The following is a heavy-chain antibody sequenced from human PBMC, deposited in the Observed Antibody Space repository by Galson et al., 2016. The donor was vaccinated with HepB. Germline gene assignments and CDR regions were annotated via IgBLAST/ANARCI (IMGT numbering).Heavy chain of an antibody. Sequence: SLRLSCAASGFSFSTYGMHWVRQAPGKGLEWVAVMWYDGSNKFYADSVKGRFTISRDNSKNTLYLQMNSLRAEDTAVYYWARWRDPYYDSGAYHGLDYWGQGTLVTVSS. D-gene: IGHD3-22*01. CDR2: MWYDGSNK. CDR1: GFSFSTYG. CDR3: ARWRDPYYDSGAYHGLDY. J-gene: IGHJ4*02. V-gene: IGHV3-33*01.